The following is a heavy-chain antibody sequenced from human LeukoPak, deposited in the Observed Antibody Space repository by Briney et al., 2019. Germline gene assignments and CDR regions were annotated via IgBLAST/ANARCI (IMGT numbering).Heavy chain of an antibody. D-gene: IGHD4-17*01. J-gene: IGHJ4*02. CDR2: INHSGST. CDR1: GGSFSGYY. V-gene: IGHV4-34*01. CDR3: ARGRDFGDYGALDY. Sequence: PSETLSPTCAVYGGSFSGYYWSWIRQPPGKGLEWIGGINHSGSTNYNPSLKSRVTISVDTSKNQFSLKLSSVTAADTAVYYCARGRDFGDYGALDYWGQGTLVTVSS.